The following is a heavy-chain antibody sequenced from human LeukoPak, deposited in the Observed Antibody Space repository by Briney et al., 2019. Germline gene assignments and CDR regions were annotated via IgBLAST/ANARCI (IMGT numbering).Heavy chain of an antibody. CDR1: GFTLSSYS. D-gene: IGHD5-12*01. V-gene: IGHV3-48*01. CDR3: ARDLHRSQYNAHEGR. CDR2: INRSGGTI. J-gene: IGHJ4*02. Sequence: QPGGSLRLSCAASGFTLSSYSMNWVRQAPGKGLEWVSYINRSGGTIYYADSVKGRFTISRDSAKNSLYLQMNSLRAEDTAVYYCARDLHRSQYNAHEGRWGQGTLVTVSS.